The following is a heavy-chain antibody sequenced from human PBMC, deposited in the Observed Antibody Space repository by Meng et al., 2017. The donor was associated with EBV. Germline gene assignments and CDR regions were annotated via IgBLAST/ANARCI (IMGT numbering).Heavy chain of an antibody. CDR3: ARAPDVWDDGPYY. CDR1: GATISSYG. D-gene: IGHD1-1*01. Sequence: QAQLVQAPGEVKKSGSPVQVACKAAGATISSYGSSWVRQPPGQGLEWMGGINPIFGTANNAQKLQRRVTITADETTSTAYMELSSLGSEATVVYYVARAPDVWDDGPYYWGQGTLVTVSS. V-gene: IGHV1-69*01. J-gene: IGHJ4*02. CDR2: INPIFGTA.